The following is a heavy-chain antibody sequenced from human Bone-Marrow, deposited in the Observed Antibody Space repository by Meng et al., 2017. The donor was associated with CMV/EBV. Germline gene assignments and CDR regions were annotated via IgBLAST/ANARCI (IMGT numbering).Heavy chain of an antibody. Sequence: GSLRLSCTVSGGSVSSGSYYWSWIRQPPGKGLEWIGYIYYSGSTNYNPSLKSRVTISVDTSKNQFSLKLSSVTAADTAVYYCARDPGERYYYDSSGYYDYWGQGPRVTCSS. V-gene: IGHV4-61*01. CDR1: GGSVSSGSYY. D-gene: IGHD3-22*01. J-gene: IGHJ4*02. CDR3: ARDPGERYYYDSSGYYDY. CDR2: IYYSGST.